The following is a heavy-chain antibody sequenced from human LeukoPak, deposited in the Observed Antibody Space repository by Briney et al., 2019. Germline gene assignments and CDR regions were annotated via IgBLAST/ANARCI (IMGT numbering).Heavy chain of an antibody. V-gene: IGHV5-51*01. J-gene: IGHJ3*01. CDR3: ARPNTTYYYDSSGYDGFDV. CDR1: GYNFTHYW. D-gene: IGHD3-22*01. Sequence: GESLKISCKGSGYNFTHYWIAWVRQMPGKGLEWMGIIYPNDSDTRYRPSFQGQVSISADKSINTAYLQWSSLKASDTAMYFCARPNTTYYYDSSGYDGFDVWGQGTMVTVSS. CDR2: IYPNDSDT.